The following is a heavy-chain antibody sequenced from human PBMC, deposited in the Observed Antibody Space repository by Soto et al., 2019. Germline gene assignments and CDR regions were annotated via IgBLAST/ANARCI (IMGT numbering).Heavy chain of an antibody. CDR3: AKDRLVGYCSSTSCFFDY. J-gene: IGHJ4*02. D-gene: IGHD2-2*01. CDR2: ISGSGGSA. V-gene: IGHV3-23*01. CDR1: GFTFSSYA. Sequence: GGSLRLSCAASGFTFSSYAMSWVRQAPGKGLEWVSAISGSGGSAYYADSVKGRFTISRDNSKNTLYLQMNSLRAEDTAVYYCAKDRLVGYCSSTSCFFDYWGQGTLVTVS.